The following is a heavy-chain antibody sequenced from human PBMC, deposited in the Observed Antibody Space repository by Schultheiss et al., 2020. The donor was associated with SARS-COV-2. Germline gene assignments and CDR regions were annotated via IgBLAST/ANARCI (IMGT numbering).Heavy chain of an antibody. D-gene: IGHD4-11*01. V-gene: IGHV3-48*04. Sequence: GGSLRLSCAASGFTFSNAWMNWVRQAPGKGLEWVSYISSSGSTIYYADSVKGRFTISRDNAKNSLYLQMNSLRAEDTAVYYCARARRMTTAKGDAFDIWGQGTMVTVSS. J-gene: IGHJ3*02. CDR2: ISSSGSTI. CDR3: ARARRMTTAKGDAFDI. CDR1: GFTFSNAW.